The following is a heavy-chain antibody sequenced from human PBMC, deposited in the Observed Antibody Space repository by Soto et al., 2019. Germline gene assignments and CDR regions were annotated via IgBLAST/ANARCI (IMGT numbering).Heavy chain of an antibody. D-gene: IGHD3-10*01. V-gene: IGHV1-2*04. CDR3: ARAYGSGSYSDAFDI. Sequence: QVQLVQSGAEVKKPGASVKVSCKASGYTFTGYYMHWVRQAPGQGLEWMGWINPNSGGTNYAQKFQGWVTRTRDTSISTAYMELSRLRSDDTAVYYCARAYGSGSYSDAFDIWGQGTMVTVSS. CDR1: GYTFTGYY. J-gene: IGHJ3*02. CDR2: INPNSGGT.